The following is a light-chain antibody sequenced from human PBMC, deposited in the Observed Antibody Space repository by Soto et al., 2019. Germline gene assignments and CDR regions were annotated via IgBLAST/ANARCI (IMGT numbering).Light chain of an antibody. Sequence: QSVLTQSSSASASLGSSVKLTCTLSSWHSSYIIAWHQQQPGKAPQYLMKIEGSGSYNRGSRVLDRFSGSSSGAARHLTISNLQFEDEADYYCETWDSHTRVFGGGTKVTVL. CDR3: ETWDSHTRV. CDR2: IEGSGSY. CDR1: SWHSSYI. V-gene: IGLV4-60*02. J-gene: IGLJ3*02.